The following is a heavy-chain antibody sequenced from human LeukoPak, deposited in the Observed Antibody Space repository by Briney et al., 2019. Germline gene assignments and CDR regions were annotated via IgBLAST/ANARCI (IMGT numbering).Heavy chain of an antibody. CDR1: GGSFSGYY. J-gene: IGHJ4*02. D-gene: IGHD1-14*01. Sequence: SETLSLTCAVYGGSFSGYYWSWIRQPPGKGLEWIGEVNHSGSTNYNASLKSRVTISVDTSKNQFSLKLSSVTAADTAVYYCARGWYPDYWGQGTLVTVSS. CDR2: VNHSGST. CDR3: ARGWYPDY. V-gene: IGHV4-34*01.